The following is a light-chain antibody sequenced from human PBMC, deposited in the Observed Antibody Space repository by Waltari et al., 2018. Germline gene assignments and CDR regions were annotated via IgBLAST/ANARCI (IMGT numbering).Light chain of an antibody. V-gene: IGKV1-39*01. CDR2: AAS. CDR1: QSIRTY. Sequence: DIQLTQSPSSLSASVGDRVTITCRASQSIRTYLNWFQQKPGKAPNLLIHAASSLLSGVPSRFSGSGSGTDFTLTITSLQPEDFATYYCRQSFSTLITFGQGTRLEIK. J-gene: IGKJ5*01. CDR3: RQSFSTLIT.